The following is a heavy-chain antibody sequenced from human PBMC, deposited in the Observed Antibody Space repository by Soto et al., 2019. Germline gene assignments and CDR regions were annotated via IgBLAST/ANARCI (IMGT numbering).Heavy chain of an antibody. J-gene: IGHJ5*02. CDR1: GFSFSRYA. Sequence: ESVGGVVQPGRSLRLSCTASGFSFSRYAMYWFRQPPGKGLEWVAVISHDGINKHYADSVKGRVTVSRDNSNHSLDLQLNSLRGEDTAMYYCARDMYSSDYFVKWFEPWGQGTLVTVSS. CDR2: ISHDGINK. V-gene: IGHV3-30-3*01. D-gene: IGHD6-19*01. CDR3: ARDMYSSDYFVKWFEP.